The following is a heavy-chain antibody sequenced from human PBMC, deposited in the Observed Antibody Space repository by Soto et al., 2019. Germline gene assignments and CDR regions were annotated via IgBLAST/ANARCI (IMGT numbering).Heavy chain of an antibody. CDR1: GGTFSSYA. CDR2: IIPIAGTE. V-gene: IGHV1-69*01. J-gene: IGHJ6*02. CDR3: ARSQGSSTSLEIYYYYYYGMDV. D-gene: IGHD2-2*01. Sequence: QVQLVQSGAEVKKPGSSVKVSCKASGGTFSSYAISWVRQAPGQGLEWMGGIIPIAGTEKYGKKVQGRVTITADESTSTAYMELSSLRSEDTAVYYCARSQGSSTSLEIYYYYYYGMDVWGQGTTVTVSS.